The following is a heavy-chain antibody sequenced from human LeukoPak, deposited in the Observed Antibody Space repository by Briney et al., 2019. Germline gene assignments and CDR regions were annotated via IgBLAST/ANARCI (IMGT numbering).Heavy chain of an antibody. CDR3: ARELYYYDSSGYYPVGAFDI. D-gene: IGHD3-22*01. CDR2: INPNSGGT. CDR1: GYTFTGYY. Sequence: ASVKVSCKASGYTFTGYYMHWVRQAPGQGLEWMGWINPNSGGTNYAQKFRGRVTMTRDTSISTAYMELSRLRSDDTAVYYCARELYYYDSSGYYPVGAFDIWGQGTMVTVSS. J-gene: IGHJ3*02. V-gene: IGHV1-2*02.